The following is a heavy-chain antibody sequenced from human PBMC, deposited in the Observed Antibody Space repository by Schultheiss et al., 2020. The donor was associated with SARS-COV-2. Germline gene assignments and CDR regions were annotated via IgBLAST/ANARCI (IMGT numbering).Heavy chain of an antibody. CDR1: GYTFTGYY. Sequence: ASVKVSCKASGYTFTGYYMHWVRQAPGQGLEWMGWSNAGNGNTKYSQEFQGRVTMTTDTSTSTAYMELSRLRSDDTAVYYCARVYCSSTSCYYYFDYWGQGTLVTVSS. CDR2: SNAGNGNT. J-gene: IGHJ4*02. D-gene: IGHD2-2*01. V-gene: IGHV1/OR15-2*01. CDR3: ARVYCSSTSCYYYFDY.